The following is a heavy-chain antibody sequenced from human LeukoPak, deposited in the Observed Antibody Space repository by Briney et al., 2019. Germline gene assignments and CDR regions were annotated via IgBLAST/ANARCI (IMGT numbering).Heavy chain of an antibody. CDR1: GFTFSSYA. CDR3: AKDDSYYYGSGSSGY. CDR2: ISGSGGST. Sequence: GGSLRLSCAASGFTFSSYAMSWVRQAPGKGLEWVSAISGSGGSTYYADSVKGRFTISRDNSKNTLYLQMNSLRAEDTAVYYCAKDDSYYYGSGSSGYWGQGTLVTVSS. D-gene: IGHD3-10*01. V-gene: IGHV3-23*01. J-gene: IGHJ4*02.